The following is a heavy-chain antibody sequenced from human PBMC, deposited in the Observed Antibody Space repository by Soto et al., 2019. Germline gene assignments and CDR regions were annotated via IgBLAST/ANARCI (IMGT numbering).Heavy chain of an antibody. Sequence: SETLSLTRTVSGVSISSSSHYWGWIRQPPGKGLEYIGSIYYSGSTFYNPSLKSRVTISVDTSKNHFSLKLSSVTAADTAVYYCARHRVSAAELLWLGRRFDPPGQGTRVTVSS. CDR1: GVSISSSSHY. V-gene: IGHV4-39*01. D-gene: IGHD3-10*01. CDR2: IYYSGST. CDR3: ARHRVSAAELLWLGRRFDP. J-gene: IGHJ5*02.